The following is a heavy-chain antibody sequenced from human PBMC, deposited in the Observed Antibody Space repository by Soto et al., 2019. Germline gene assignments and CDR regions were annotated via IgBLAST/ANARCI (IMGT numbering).Heavy chain of an antibody. J-gene: IGHJ4*02. CDR3: ARVKASGVNFDY. D-gene: IGHD3-10*01. V-gene: IGHV4-4*02. CDR2: IYHSGST. Sequence: SETLSLTCAVSGGXISSSNWWSWVRQPPGKGLEWIGEIYHSGSTNYNPSLKSRVTISVDKSKNQFSLKLSSVTAADTAVYYCARVKASGVNFDYWGQGTLVTVSS. CDR1: GGXISSSNW.